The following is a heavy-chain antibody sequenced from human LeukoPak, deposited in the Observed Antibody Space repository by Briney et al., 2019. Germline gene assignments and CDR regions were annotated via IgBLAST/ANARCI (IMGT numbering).Heavy chain of an antibody. CDR2: IYTSGST. CDR1: GASISKDY. V-gene: IGHV4-4*07. Sequence: PSKTLSLTCTVSGASISKDYWAWIRQPAGKGLEWIGRIYTSGSTNYNPSLKSRVTMSVDKSKNRLSLKLTSVTAADTAVYYCARDPSSYNSPNWFDPWGQGTLVTVSS. J-gene: IGHJ5*02. CDR3: ARDPSSYNSPNWFDP. D-gene: IGHD2-2*02.